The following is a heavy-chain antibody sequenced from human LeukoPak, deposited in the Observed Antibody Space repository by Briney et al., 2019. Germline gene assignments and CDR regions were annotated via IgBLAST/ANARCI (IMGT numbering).Heavy chain of an antibody. V-gene: IGHV3-23*01. CDR1: GLTFSSYA. Sequence: PGGSLRLSCAASGLTFSSYAMGWVRQAPGKGPEWLSAISGSGGSTYYVDSVKGRFTISRDNSKSMLYLQMSSLRAEDTAVYYCAKDRYCSGGICYSGDFWGQGTLVTVSS. CDR3: AKDRYCSGGICYSGDF. CDR2: ISGSGGST. J-gene: IGHJ4*02. D-gene: IGHD2-15*01.